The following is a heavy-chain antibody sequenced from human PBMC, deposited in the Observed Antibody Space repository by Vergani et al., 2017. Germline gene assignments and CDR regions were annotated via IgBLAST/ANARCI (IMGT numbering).Heavy chain of an antibody. Sequence: EVQLVQAGAEVKKPGESLKISCQISGYSFTNYWIGWVRQMPGKGLEWMGIIHPADSDTRYSPSFQGQVTISDDKSISTAYLQRSSLRASDSAMYYCARLYGRDSSGSKYFDYWGQGILVTVSS. CDR3: ARLYGRDSSGSKYFDY. V-gene: IGHV5-51*01. J-gene: IGHJ4*02. CDR1: GYSFTNYW. CDR2: IHPADSDT. D-gene: IGHD3-22*01.